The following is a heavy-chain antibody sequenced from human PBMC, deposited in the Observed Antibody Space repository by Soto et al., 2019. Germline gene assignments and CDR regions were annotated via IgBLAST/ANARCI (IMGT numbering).Heavy chain of an antibody. CDR2: ISSSGSTI. Sequence: GGSLRLSCAASGFTFSDYYMSWIRQAPGKGLEWVSYISSSGSTIYYADSVKGRFTISRDNAKNSLYLQMNSLRAEDTAVYYCARVDIVVVVAATVGYYYGMDVWGQGTTVTVSS. CDR3: ARVDIVVVVAATVGYYYGMDV. CDR1: GFTFSDYY. V-gene: IGHV3-11*01. D-gene: IGHD2-15*01. J-gene: IGHJ6*02.